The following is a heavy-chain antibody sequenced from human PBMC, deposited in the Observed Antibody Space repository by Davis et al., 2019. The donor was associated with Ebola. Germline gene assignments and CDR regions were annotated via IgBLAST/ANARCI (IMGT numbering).Heavy chain of an antibody. CDR3: ARCEENPDTTMVSCFDY. Sequence: ASVKVSCKASGYTFTSYALNWVRQAPGQGFEWMGWINTDAGNPTYAQGFTGRFVFSLDTSVSTAYLQISSLKAEDTAVYYCARCEENPDTTMVSCFDYWGQGTLVTVSS. CDR2: INTDAGNP. D-gene: IGHD5-18*01. CDR1: GYTFTSYA. J-gene: IGHJ4*02. V-gene: IGHV7-4-1*02.